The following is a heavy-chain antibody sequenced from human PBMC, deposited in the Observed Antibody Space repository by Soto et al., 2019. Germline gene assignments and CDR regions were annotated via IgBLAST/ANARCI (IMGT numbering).Heavy chain of an antibody. Sequence: QVQLEQSGAEVKKPGSSVKVSCKASGGTFSNYAISWVRQAPGQGLEWMGGIIPLFGTANYAQKLQDRVTITADESTSTAYMELSSLRSDDTAVYYCARSRSAGYVYFDSWGQGTLVTVSS. CDR3: ARSRSAGYVYFDS. D-gene: IGHD3-10*02. CDR1: GGTFSNYA. V-gene: IGHV1-69*12. CDR2: IIPLFGTA. J-gene: IGHJ4*02.